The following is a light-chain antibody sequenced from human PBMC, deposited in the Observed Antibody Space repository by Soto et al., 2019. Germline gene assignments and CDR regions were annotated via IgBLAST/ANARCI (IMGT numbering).Light chain of an antibody. CDR2: EVS. CDR1: SSDVGSYNR. J-gene: IGLJ2*01. Sequence: QSALTQPPSVSGSPGQSVTISCTGTSSDVGSYNRVSWYQQPPGTAPKLMIYEVSNRPSGVPDRFSGSKSGNTASLTISGLQAEDEADYYCSSYTSSSTVFGGGTQLTVL. CDR3: SSYTSSSTV. V-gene: IGLV2-18*02.